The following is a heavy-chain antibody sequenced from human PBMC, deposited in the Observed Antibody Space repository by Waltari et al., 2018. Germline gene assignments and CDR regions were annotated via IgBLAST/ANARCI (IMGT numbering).Heavy chain of an antibody. V-gene: IGHV1-2*06. Sequence: QVQLVQSGAEVKKPGASVKVSCKASGYTFTGYYMPWVRQAPGQGLEWMGRINPNSGGTNYEQKFQGRVPMTRDTSISTAYMELGRLRSDDTAVYYCARGAGLTVGGGDYWGQGTLVTVSS. D-gene: IGHD1-26*01. CDR1: GYTFTGYY. J-gene: IGHJ4*02. CDR3: ARGAGLTVGGGDY. CDR2: INPNSGGT.